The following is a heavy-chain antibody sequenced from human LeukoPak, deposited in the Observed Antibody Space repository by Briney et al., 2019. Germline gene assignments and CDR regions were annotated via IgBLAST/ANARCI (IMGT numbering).Heavy chain of an antibody. Sequence: GGSLRLSCAASGFTFSNAWMSWVRQAPGKGLEWVGRIKSKTDSGTTDYAAPVKGRFTISRDDSKNTLYLQMNSLKTEDTAVYYCTHLLRGAVFDYWGQGTLVTVSS. CDR1: GFTFSNAW. CDR3: THLLRGAVFDY. J-gene: IGHJ4*02. CDR2: IKSKTDSGTT. D-gene: IGHD2-15*01. V-gene: IGHV3-15*01.